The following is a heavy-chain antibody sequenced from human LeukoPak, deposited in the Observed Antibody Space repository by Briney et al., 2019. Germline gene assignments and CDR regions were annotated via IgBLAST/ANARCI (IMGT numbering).Heavy chain of an antibody. V-gene: IGHV1-46*03. CDR1: GYTFTSYY. CDR2: INPSGGST. J-gene: IGHJ4*02. D-gene: IGHD3-22*01. CDR3: ARDKTKTYYYDSSGYGTSFDY. Sequence: ASVKVSCKASGYTFTSYYMHWVRQAPGQGLEWVGIINPSGGSTSYAQKFQGRVTMTRDTSTSTVYMELSSLRSEDTAVYYCARDKTKTYYYDSSGYGTSFDYWGQGTLVTVSS.